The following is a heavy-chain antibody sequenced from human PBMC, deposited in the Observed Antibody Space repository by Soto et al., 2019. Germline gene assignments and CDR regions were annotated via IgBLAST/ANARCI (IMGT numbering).Heavy chain of an antibody. CDR3: ARSVAGTVIIYYYGMDV. Sequence: PSETLSLTCAFYGGSFIGYYWSWIRQPPGKGLEWIGEINHSGSTNYNPSLKSRVTISVDTSKNQFSLKLSSVTAADTAVYYCARSVAGTVIIYYYGMDVWGQGTTVTVSS. V-gene: IGHV4-34*01. CDR1: GGSFIGYY. J-gene: IGHJ6*02. CDR2: INHSGST. D-gene: IGHD6-13*01.